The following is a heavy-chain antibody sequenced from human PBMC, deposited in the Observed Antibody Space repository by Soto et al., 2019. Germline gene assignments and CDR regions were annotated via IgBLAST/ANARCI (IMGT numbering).Heavy chain of an antibody. CDR3: ARDLEGADVFDL. CDR2: IAARGSGYR. D-gene: IGHD3-16*01. V-gene: IGHV3-21*01. CDR1: GFTFNNYN. J-gene: IGHJ3*01. Sequence: PGGSLRLSCATSGFTFNNYNMNWVRQAPGKGLEWVSSIAARGSGYRYYAESVKGRFTITRDVAQTSLYLQMNNLRADDTALYYCARDLEGADVFDLWGQGTMVTVSS.